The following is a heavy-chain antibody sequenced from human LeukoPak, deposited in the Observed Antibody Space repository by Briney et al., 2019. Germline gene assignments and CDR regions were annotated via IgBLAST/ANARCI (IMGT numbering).Heavy chain of an antibody. Sequence: PGGSLRLSCAASGVTFSSYSMNWVRQAPGEGLEWVSSISSSSSYIYYADSVKGRFTISRDNAKNSLYLQMNSLRAEDTAVYYCARESRVGGDAFDIWGQGTMVTVSS. J-gene: IGHJ3*02. CDR1: GVTFSSYS. CDR2: ISSSSSYI. CDR3: ARESRVGGDAFDI. V-gene: IGHV3-21*01. D-gene: IGHD1-26*01.